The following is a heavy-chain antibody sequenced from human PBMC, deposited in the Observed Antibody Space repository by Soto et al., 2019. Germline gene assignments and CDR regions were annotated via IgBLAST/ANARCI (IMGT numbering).Heavy chain of an antibody. Sequence: GASVKVSCKASGYTFTSYGISWVRQAPGQGLEWMGWLSAYNGNTNYAQKLQGRVTMTTDTSTSTAYMELRSLRSDDTAVYYCARDQIVVITSSDAFDIWGQGTMVTVSS. CDR3: ARDQIVVITSSDAFDI. D-gene: IGHD3-22*01. CDR1: GYTFTSYG. CDR2: LSAYNGNT. J-gene: IGHJ3*02. V-gene: IGHV1-18*01.